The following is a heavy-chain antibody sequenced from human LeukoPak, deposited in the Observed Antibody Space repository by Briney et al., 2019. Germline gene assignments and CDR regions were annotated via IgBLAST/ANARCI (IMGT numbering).Heavy chain of an antibody. CDR3: AKGGGAYYYYGMDV. V-gene: IGHV3-9*01. J-gene: IGHJ6*02. CDR2: ISWNSGSI. D-gene: IGHD4-17*01. Sequence: GGSLRLSCAASGFTFDDYAMHWVRQAPGKGLEWVSGISWNSGSIGYADSVKGRFTISKDNAKNSLYLQMNSLREEDTALYYCAKGGGAYYYYGMDVWGQGTTVTVSS. CDR1: GFTFDDYA.